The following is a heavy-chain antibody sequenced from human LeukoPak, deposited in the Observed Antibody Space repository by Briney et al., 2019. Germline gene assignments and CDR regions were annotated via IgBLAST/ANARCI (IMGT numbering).Heavy chain of an antibody. V-gene: IGHV1-69*05. J-gene: IGHJ6*03. CDR3: ARVVAATRPGYYYYYMDV. Sequence: SVKVSCKASGGTFSSYAISWVRQAPGQGLEWMGGIIPILGTANYAQKFQGRVTITTDESTSTAYMELSSLRSEDTAVYYCARVVAATRPGYYYYYMDVWGKGTTVTVSS. D-gene: IGHD2-15*01. CDR1: GGTFSSYA. CDR2: IIPILGTA.